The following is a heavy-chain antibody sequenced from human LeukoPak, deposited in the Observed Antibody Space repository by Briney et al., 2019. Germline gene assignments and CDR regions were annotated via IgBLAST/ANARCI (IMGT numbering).Heavy chain of an antibody. CDR1: GGSISSYY. Sequence: PSETLSLTCTVSGGSISSYYWSWIRQPPGKGLEWIGYIYYSGSTNYNPSLKSRVTISVDTFKNQFSLKLSSVTAADTAVYYCARRAPYSYEWSTLDYWGQGTLVTVSS. CDR3: ARRAPYSYEWSTLDY. V-gene: IGHV4-59*08. D-gene: IGHD5-18*01. J-gene: IGHJ4*02. CDR2: IYYSGST.